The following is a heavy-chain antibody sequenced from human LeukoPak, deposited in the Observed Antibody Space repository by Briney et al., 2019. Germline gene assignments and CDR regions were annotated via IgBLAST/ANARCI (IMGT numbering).Heavy chain of an antibody. J-gene: IGHJ4*02. D-gene: IGHD3-3*01. CDR2: IYPGDSDT. V-gene: IGHV5-51*01. Sequence: GESLKISCKGSGYTFSSYWIGWVRQMPGKGLEWMGIIYPGDSDTRYSPSLQGQVTISVDTPIGTAYLQWSSLKASDTAIYNCARQNDFRLDYWGQGTLVTVSS. CDR1: GYTFSSYW. CDR3: ARQNDFRLDY.